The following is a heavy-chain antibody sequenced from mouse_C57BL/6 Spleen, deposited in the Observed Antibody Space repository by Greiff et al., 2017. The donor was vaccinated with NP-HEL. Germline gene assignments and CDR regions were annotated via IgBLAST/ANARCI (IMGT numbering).Heavy chain of an antibody. V-gene: IGHV1-19*01. CDR1: GYTFTDYY. D-gene: IGHD1-1*01. CDR3: ARRGVYYGSSYEYFDV. Sequence: EVQLQESGPVLVKPGASVKMSCKASGYTFTDYYMNWVKQSHGKSLEWIGVINPYNGGTSYNQKFKGKATLTVDKSSSTAYMELNSLTSEDSAVYYCARRGVYYGSSYEYFDVWGTGTTVTVSS. J-gene: IGHJ1*03. CDR2: INPYNGGT.